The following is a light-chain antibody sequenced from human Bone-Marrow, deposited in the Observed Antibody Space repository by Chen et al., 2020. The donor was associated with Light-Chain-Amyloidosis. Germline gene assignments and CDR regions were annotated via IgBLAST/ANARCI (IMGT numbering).Light chain of an antibody. Sequence: SYVLTQPPSVSVAPGQTARITCGGNNIGSKSVHWYQQKPGPAPVLVVYDDSDRPSGFPERFSCSNSGNTATLTISRVEAGDEADYYCQVWDSSSDHVVFGGGTKLTVL. V-gene: IGLV3-21*02. J-gene: IGLJ2*01. CDR1: NIGSKS. CDR2: DDS. CDR3: QVWDSSSDHVV.